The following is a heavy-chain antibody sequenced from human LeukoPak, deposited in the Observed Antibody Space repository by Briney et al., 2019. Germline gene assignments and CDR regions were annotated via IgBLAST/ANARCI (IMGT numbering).Heavy chain of an antibody. CDR3: ARDSSGTANYYYYYYMDV. CDR2: IYHSGST. Sequence: ASETLSLTCTVSGYSISSGYYWGWIRQPPGKGLEWIGSIYHSGSTYYNPSLKSRVTISVDTSKNQFSLKLSSVTAADTAVYYCARDSSGTANYYYYYYMDVWGKGTTVTVSS. V-gene: IGHV4-38-2*02. J-gene: IGHJ6*03. D-gene: IGHD6-19*01. CDR1: GYSISSGYY.